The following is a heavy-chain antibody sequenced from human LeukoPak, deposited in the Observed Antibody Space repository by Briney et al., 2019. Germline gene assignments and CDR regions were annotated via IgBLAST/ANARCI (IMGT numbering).Heavy chain of an antibody. J-gene: IGHJ6*02. CDR2: ISAYNGRT. Sequence: ASVKVSCKASGYTFTSYAIAWVRQAPGQGLEWMGWISAYNGRTNYAQKFRGRVTMTTDTSTNTGYMELRSLSSDDTAVYFCARDQLRYYGSYGSDNYYSDMDCWGQGTTVTVSS. D-gene: IGHD3-10*01. V-gene: IGHV1-18*01. CDR3: ARDQLRYYGSYGSDNYYSDMDC. CDR1: GYTFTSYA.